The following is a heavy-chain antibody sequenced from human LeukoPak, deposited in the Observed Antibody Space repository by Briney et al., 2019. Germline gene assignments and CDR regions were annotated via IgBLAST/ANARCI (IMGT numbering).Heavy chain of an antibody. D-gene: IGHD2-21*01. Sequence: GGSLRLSCAASGFTFSSYGMHWVRQAPGKGLEWVAFIRYDGSNKYYADSVKGRFTISRDNSKNTLYLQINSLRAEDTAVYYCAHCGGDCSDAFDIWGQGTMVTVSS. CDR2: IRYDGSNK. J-gene: IGHJ3*02. CDR1: GFTFSSYG. CDR3: AHCGGDCSDAFDI. V-gene: IGHV3-30*02.